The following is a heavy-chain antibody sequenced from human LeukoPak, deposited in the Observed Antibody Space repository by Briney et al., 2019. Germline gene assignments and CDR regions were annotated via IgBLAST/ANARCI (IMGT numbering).Heavy chain of an antibody. CDR3: ARISIAAAGRDF. V-gene: IGHV3-7*01. CDR1: GFIFSDYW. CDR2: MKQDGSEK. D-gene: IGHD6-13*01. J-gene: IGHJ4*02. Sequence: PGGSLRLSCAASGFIFSDYWMSWVRQAPGKGLEWVANMKQDGSEKYYVDSMKGRFTISRDNAKNSLYMQMNSLRVEDTAVYYCARISIAAAGRDFWGQGTLVTVSS.